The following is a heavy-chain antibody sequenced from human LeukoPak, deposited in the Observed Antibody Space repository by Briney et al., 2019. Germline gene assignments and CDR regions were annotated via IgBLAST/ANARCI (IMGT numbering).Heavy chain of an antibody. D-gene: IGHD2-15*01. CDR3: AKGACSGGSCYSSDY. Sequence: QPGGSLRLSCAASGFTFDDYAMHWGRQAPGKGLEWVSGISWNRGSIVYADSVKVRFTIPRANANNSLYLQMNRLRAEDMALYYCAKGACSGGSCYSSDYWGQGTLVTVSS. CDR2: ISWNRGSI. J-gene: IGHJ4*02. V-gene: IGHV3-9*03. CDR1: GFTFDDYA.